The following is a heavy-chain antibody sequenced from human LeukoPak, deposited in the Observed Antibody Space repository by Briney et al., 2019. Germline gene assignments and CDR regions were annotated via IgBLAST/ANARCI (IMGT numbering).Heavy chain of an antibody. D-gene: IGHD6-13*01. Sequence: GGSLRLSCAASGFTFSNYAMSWVRQAPGKGLEWVSAISGSGGSTYYADSAKGRFTISRDNSKNTLYLQMNSLRAEDTAVYYCAKIQHSSSWLLGVDYWGQGTLVTVSS. CDR3: AKIQHSSSWLLGVDY. CDR2: ISGSGGST. CDR1: GFTFSNYA. V-gene: IGHV3-23*01. J-gene: IGHJ4*02.